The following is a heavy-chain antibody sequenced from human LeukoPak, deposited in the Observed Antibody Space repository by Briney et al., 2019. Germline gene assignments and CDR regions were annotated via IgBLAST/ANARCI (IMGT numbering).Heavy chain of an antibody. CDR1: GYTFSNYH. CDR3: ARVRSSSSPDYYYYGLDV. J-gene: IGHJ6*02. V-gene: IGHV1-18*01. CDR2: ISAYNGNT. D-gene: IGHD6-6*01. Sequence: ASVKVSCKASGYTFSNYHIGWVRQAPGQGLEWMGWISAYNGNTKYAQNLQGRVTMTTGTSTSTAYMELRSLRPDDTAVYYCARVRSSSSPDYYYYGLDVWGQGTTVTVSS.